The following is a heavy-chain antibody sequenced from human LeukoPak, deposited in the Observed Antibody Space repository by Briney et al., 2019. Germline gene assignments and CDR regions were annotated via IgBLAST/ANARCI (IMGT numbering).Heavy chain of an antibody. J-gene: IGHJ4*02. V-gene: IGHV3-23*01. Sequence: PGGSLRLSCAASGFTFDTYGMSWVRQAPGKGLEWVSAISGSGGSKYYADSVKGRFTISRDNSKNTLYLQMNSLRAEDTAVYYCAKSTSWSNPYYFDYWGQGALVTVSS. CDR1: GFTFDTYG. CDR2: ISGSGGSK. D-gene: IGHD3-3*01. CDR3: AKSTSWSNPYYFDY.